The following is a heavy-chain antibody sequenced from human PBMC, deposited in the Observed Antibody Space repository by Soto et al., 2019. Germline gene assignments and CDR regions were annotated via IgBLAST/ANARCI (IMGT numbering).Heavy chain of an antibody. CDR3: ARESEEAIRSGGSCYDY. CDR1: GFSLSEYY. J-gene: IGHJ4*02. V-gene: IGHV3-11*01. CDR2: ISSSGSTI. D-gene: IGHD2-15*01. Sequence: GXSLRLSCAASGFSLSEYYLSWIRQAPVNGLEWVSYISSSGSTIYYADSVKGRFTISRDNAKNSLYLQMNSLRAEDTAVYYCARESEEAIRSGGSCYDYWGQGTLVTVSS.